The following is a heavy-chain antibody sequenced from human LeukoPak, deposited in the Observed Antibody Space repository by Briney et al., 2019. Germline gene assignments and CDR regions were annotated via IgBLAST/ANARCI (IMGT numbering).Heavy chain of an antibody. CDR2: IRGSGGST. D-gene: IGHD6-6*01. V-gene: IGHV3-23*01. CDR1: GFTFSSYA. Sequence: GSLRLSCAASGFTFSSYAMSWVRQAPGKGLEWVSAIRGSGGSTYYADSVKGRFTISRDNSKNTLYLQMNSLGAEDTAVYYCAKYTSSSVYYGMDVWGQGTTVTVSS. CDR3: AKYTSSSVYYGMDV. J-gene: IGHJ6*02.